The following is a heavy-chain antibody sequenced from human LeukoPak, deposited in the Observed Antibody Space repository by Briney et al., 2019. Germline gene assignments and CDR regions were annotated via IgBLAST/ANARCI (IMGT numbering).Heavy chain of an antibody. CDR2: ISGSGDRT. CDR3: ASIRWPHYFDY. Sequence: GGSLRLSCAASGFTFSRYVMSWVRQAPGKGLEWVSGISGSGDRTYYADSVKGRFTISRDNSKNTLYLQMNSLRAEDTAVYYCASIRWPHYFDYWGQGTLVTVSS. V-gene: IGHV3-23*01. CDR1: GFTFSRYV. D-gene: IGHD4-23*01. J-gene: IGHJ4*02.